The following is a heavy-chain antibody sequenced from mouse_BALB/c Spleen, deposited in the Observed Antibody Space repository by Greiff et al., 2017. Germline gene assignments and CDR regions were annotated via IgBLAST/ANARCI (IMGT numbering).Heavy chain of an antibody. Sequence: EVQRVESGGGLVKPGGSLKLSCAASGFTFSSYTMSWVRQTPEKRLEWVATISSGGSYTYYPDTVTGRFTISRDNAKNTLYLEMSSLRSEDTAMYYCARDSPYGNFFDYWGQGTTLTVSS. CDR2: ISSGGSYT. CDR1: GFTFSSYT. V-gene: IGHV5-9-4*01. CDR3: ARDSPYGNFFDY. D-gene: IGHD2-1*01. J-gene: IGHJ2*01.